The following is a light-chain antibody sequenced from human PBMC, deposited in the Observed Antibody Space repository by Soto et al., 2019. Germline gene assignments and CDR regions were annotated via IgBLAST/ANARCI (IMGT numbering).Light chain of an antibody. Sequence: EIVLTQSPGTLSLSPGERATLSCRASQSVSSSYLAWYQQKPGQAPRLLIYGASSRATGIPDRFSGSGSGPDFTLTISRLEPEDFAVYYCQQYANSRTFGQGTKVEIK. J-gene: IGKJ1*01. V-gene: IGKV3-20*01. CDR3: QQYANSRT. CDR1: QSVSSSY. CDR2: GAS.